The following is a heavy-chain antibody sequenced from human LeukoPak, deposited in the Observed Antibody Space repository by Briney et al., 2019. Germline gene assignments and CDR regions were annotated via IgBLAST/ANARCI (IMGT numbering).Heavy chain of an antibody. Sequence: SETLSLTCTVSGGSISSYYWSWIRQPPGKGLEWIGYIYYSGSTNYNPSLKSRVAISVDTSKNHFSLKLSSVTAADTAIYYCARDRAQTYYYGSGSSFDPWGRGTLVTVSS. CDR3: ARDRAQTYYYGSGSSFDP. CDR2: IYYSGST. D-gene: IGHD3-10*01. V-gene: IGHV4-59*12. CDR1: GGSISSYY. J-gene: IGHJ5*02.